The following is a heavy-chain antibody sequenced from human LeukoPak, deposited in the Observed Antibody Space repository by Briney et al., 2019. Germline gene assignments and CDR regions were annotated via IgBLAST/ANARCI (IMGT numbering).Heavy chain of an antibody. CDR3: ARRGDY. D-gene: IGHD3-16*01. CDR1: GGSISRSSYY. Sequence: PSETLSLTCTVSGGSISRSSYYWGWIRQPPGKGLEWIGSIYYSGSTSYNPSLKSRVTISIDTSKNQFSLKLRSVIAADTAVYYCARRGDYWGQGTLVTVSS. CDR2: IYYSGST. V-gene: IGHV4-39*01. J-gene: IGHJ4*02.